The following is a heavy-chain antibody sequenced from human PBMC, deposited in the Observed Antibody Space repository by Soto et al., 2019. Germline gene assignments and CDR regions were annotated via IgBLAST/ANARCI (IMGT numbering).Heavy chain of an antibody. V-gene: IGHV4-31*03. Sequence: SETLSLTCTVFGDSSSSGGYYWSWIRQHPGKGLEWIGYIYYSGGTYYNPSLKSRVTISVDTSKNQFSLKLSSMTAADTAVYYCARDRGALGMDVWGQGTTVTVSS. J-gene: IGHJ6*02. CDR3: ARDRGALGMDV. D-gene: IGHD3-10*01. CDR1: GDSSSSGGYY. CDR2: IYYSGGT.